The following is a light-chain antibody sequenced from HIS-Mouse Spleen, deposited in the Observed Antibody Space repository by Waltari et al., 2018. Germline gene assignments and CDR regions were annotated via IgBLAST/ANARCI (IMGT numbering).Light chain of an antibody. V-gene: IGLV1-44*01. J-gene: IGLJ3*02. CDR3: AAWDDSLNGWV. Sequence: QSVLTQPPSASGTPGQRVTISCSGSSSNIGSNTVNWYQQLPGTAPKLLIYSNNQRPSGVPDPFSGSKSGTPASLAISGLQSEDEADYYCAAWDDSLNGWVFGGGTKLTVL. CDR1: SSNIGSNT. CDR2: SNN.